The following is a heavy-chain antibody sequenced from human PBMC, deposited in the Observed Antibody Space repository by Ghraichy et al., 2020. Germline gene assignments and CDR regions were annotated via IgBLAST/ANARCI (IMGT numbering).Heavy chain of an antibody. J-gene: IGHJ4*02. CDR3: ARDSGPLVY. Sequence: LSLTCAASGFTFSSYAMHWVRQAPGKGLEWVAVISYDGSNKYYADSVKGRFTISRDNSKNTLYLQMNSLRAEDTAVYYCARDSGPLVYWGQGTLVTVSS. CDR1: GFTFSSYA. D-gene: IGHD5-12*01. CDR2: ISYDGSNK. V-gene: IGHV3-30-3*01.